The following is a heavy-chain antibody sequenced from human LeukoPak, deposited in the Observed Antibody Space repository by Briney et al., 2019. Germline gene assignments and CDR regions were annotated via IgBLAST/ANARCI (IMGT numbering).Heavy chain of an antibody. CDR1: GFSFSTSG. V-gene: IGHV3-33*01. CDR3: ARALKTLYLDY. D-gene: IGHD2/OR15-2a*01. CDR2: IWYDGGNE. J-gene: IGHJ4*02. Sequence: PGRSLRLSCAASGFSFSTSGMHWARQAPGKGLEWVALIWYDGGNENYADSVKGRFTISSDNSKNTLYLQMNSLRAEDTAVYYCARALKTLYLDYWGQGTLVTVSS.